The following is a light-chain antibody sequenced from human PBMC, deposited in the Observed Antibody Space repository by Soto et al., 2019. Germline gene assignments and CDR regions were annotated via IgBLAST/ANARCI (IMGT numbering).Light chain of an antibody. CDR2: GAS. CDR1: QSVSSK. J-gene: IGKJ5*01. CDR3: QQYKNWPPIT. V-gene: IGKV3-15*01. Sequence: EILLTQSPSTLSLSPGERATLSWRASQSVSSKLAWYQQKPGQAPRLLIYGASTRATGIPARFSGSASGTEFTLTISGLQSEDFAAYYCQQYKNWPPITFGQGTRLEIK.